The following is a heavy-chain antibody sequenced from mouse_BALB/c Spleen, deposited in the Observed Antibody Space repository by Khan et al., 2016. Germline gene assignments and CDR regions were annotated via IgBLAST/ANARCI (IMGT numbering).Heavy chain of an antibody. Sequence: QVQLKQSGAELMKPGASVNISCKATGYTFSSYWIEWVKERPGHGLEWIGEILPGSGTTNYNGKFKGKATFHAVTSSSTAYMQLSSLTSDDSAVYDCAKGPYWGQGTLVTVSA. V-gene: IGHV1-9*01. J-gene: IGHJ3*01. CDR2: ILPGSGTT. CDR1: GYTFSSYW. CDR3: AKGPY.